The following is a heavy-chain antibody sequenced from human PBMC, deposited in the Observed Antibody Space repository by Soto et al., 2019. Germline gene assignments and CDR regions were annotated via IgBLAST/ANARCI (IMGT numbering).Heavy chain of an antibody. D-gene: IGHD1-26*01. CDR3: ARAKKGIVGATNFDY. CDR1: GGSISSGGYS. CDR2: IYHSGST. J-gene: IGHJ4*02. V-gene: IGHV4-30-2*01. Sequence: QLQLQESGSGLVKPSQTLYLTCAVSGGSISSGGYSWSWIRQPPGQGLEWIGYIYHSGSTYYNPSLKSRVTISVDRSKNQFSLKLSSVTAADTAVYYCARAKKGIVGATNFDYWGQGTLVTVSS.